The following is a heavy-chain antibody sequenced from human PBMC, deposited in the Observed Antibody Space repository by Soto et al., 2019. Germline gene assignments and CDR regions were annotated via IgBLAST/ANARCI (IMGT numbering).Heavy chain of an antibody. V-gene: IGHV3-30*18. D-gene: IGHD2-21*02. Sequence: PGGSLRLSCAASGFTFSSYGMHWVRQAPGKGLEWVAVISYDGSNKYYADSVKGRFTISRDNSKNTLYLQMNSLRAEDTAVYYCAKENAIVVVTACMDVWGQGTTVTVSS. CDR1: GFTFSSYG. J-gene: IGHJ6*02. CDR3: AKENAIVVVTACMDV. CDR2: ISYDGSNK.